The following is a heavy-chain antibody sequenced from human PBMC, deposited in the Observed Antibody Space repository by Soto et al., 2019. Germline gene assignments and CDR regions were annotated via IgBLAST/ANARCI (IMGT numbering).Heavy chain of an antibody. D-gene: IGHD3-16*01. CDR3: ARDWGRSNYFDY. J-gene: IGHJ4*02. CDR2: VYYTGST. CDR1: GGSVNTFY. V-gene: IGHV4-59*02. Sequence: QVQLQESGPGLVKPSETLSLTCTVSGGSVNTFYWSWIRQPPGKGPEWVGHVYYTGSTDYNPSLKSRVTISVDTTKNQVSLKLNSVTTADTAVYFCARDWGRSNYFDYWGQGTLVTVSS.